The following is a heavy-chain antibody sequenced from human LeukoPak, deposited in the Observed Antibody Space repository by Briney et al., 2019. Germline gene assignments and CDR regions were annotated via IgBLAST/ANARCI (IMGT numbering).Heavy chain of an antibody. CDR3: GRLDSGCDTDI. CDR2: VYHSESP. V-gene: IGHV4-38-2*01. CDR1: GFSLTSGYY. Sequence: SETLSLTCGVLGFSLTSGYYWAWIRRPPGKGLEWIGHVYHSESPYYNPSLKRRVTISIDTSKDHLYLKLNSVTAADTAVYYCGRLDSGCDTDIWGQGTLVTVS. J-gene: IGHJ4*02. D-gene: IGHD5-12*01.